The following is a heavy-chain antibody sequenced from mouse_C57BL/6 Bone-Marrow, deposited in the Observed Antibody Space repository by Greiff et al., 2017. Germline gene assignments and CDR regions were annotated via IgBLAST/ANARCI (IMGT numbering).Heavy chain of an antibody. Sequence: EVQLVESGGGLVKPGGSLKLSCAASGFTFSDYGMHWVRQAPEKGLEWVAYISSGSSTIYYADTVKGRFTISRDNAKNPLFLQMTSLRSEDTAIXYCARGGFRWSFAYWGQGTLGTVSA. CDR1: GFTFSDYG. CDR2: ISSGSSTI. CDR3: ARGGFRWSFAY. J-gene: IGHJ3*01. V-gene: IGHV5-17*01. D-gene: IGHD1-1*02.